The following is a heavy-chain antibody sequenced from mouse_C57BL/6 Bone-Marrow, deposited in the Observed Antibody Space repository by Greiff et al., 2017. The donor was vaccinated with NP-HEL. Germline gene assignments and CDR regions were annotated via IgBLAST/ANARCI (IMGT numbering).Heavy chain of an antibody. CDR1: GFSLTSYG. J-gene: IGHJ3*01. Sequence: VQLQQSGPALVQPSQSLSITCTVSGFSLTSYGVHWVRQSPGKGLEWLGVIWRGGSTDYNAAFMSRLSITKDNSKSQVFFKMNSLQADDTALYYCAKNEGLRRGAWFAYWGQGTLVTVSA. CDR3: AKNEGLRRGAWFAY. V-gene: IGHV2-5*01. CDR2: IWRGGST. D-gene: IGHD2-4*01.